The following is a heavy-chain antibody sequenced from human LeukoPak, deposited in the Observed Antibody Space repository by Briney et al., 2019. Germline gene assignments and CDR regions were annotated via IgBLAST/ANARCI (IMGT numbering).Heavy chain of an antibody. CDR2: ISSRASNK. CDR1: GFTFSNHY. CDR3: ARDRGYRYGYHGEGDY. J-gene: IGHJ4*02. V-gene: IGHV3-11*04. D-gene: IGHD5-18*01. Sequence: GGSLRLSCAASGFTFSNHYMSWIRQAPGKGLVWVSYISSRASNKYYSDSVKGRFTISRDNAKTSMYLQVDSLRVEDTAVYYCARDRGYRYGYHGEGDYWGQGTLVTVSS.